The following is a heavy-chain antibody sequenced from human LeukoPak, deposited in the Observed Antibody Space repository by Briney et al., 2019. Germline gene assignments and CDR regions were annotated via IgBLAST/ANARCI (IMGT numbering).Heavy chain of an antibody. Sequence: PSETLSLTCTVSGGSISSYYWSWIRQPAGKGLEWIGRIYTSGSTNYNPSLKSRVTMSVDTSKNQFPLKLSSVTAADTAVYYCARELTFQLLYFDAFDIWGQGTMVTVSS. CDR3: ARELTFQLLYFDAFDI. J-gene: IGHJ3*02. D-gene: IGHD2-2*02. V-gene: IGHV4-4*07. CDR1: GGSISSYY. CDR2: IYTSGST.